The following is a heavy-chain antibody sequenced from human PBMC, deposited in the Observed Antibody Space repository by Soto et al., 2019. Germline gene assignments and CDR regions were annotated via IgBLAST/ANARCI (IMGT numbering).Heavy chain of an antibody. D-gene: IGHD3-22*01. CDR1: GFTFSTYG. Sequence: SLRLSCAASGFTFSTYGMHWVRQDPGKGLEWVAVIWYDGSNKYYVDSVKGRFSISRDNSKNTLYLQMNSLRAEDTAVYYCARDLHDSSGYWAYYFDYWGQGTLVTVSS. J-gene: IGHJ4*02. CDR3: ARDLHDSSGYWAYYFDY. V-gene: IGHV3-33*01. CDR2: IWYDGSNK.